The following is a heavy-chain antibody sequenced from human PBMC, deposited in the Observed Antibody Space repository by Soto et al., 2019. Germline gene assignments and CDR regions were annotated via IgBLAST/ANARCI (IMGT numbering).Heavy chain of an antibody. Sequence: QVQLVESGGGVVQPGRSLRLSCAASGFTFSSYAMQWVRQAPGKGLEWVAVMSYDGSNKYYADSVKGRFTISRDNSKNTLYLQMNSLRAEDTAVYYCARDKSPYSSGWHNRHSDYWGQGTLVTVCS. CDR1: GFTFSSYA. J-gene: IGHJ4*02. CDR3: ARDKSPYSSGWHNRHSDY. V-gene: IGHV3-30-3*01. CDR2: MSYDGSNK. D-gene: IGHD6-19*01.